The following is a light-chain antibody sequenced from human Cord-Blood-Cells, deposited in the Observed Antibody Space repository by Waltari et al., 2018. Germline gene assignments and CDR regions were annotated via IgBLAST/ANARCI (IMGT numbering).Light chain of an antibody. J-gene: IGLJ1*01. CDR2: DVS. Sequence: QSALTQPRSVSGSPGQSVTISCTGTSSDVGGYNYFSWYQQHPGKAPKLMIYDVSKRPSGVPDRFSGSKSGNTASLTISGFQAEDEADYYCCSYAGSYTYVFGTGTKVTVL. V-gene: IGLV2-11*01. CDR1: SSDVGGYNY. CDR3: CSYAGSYTYV.